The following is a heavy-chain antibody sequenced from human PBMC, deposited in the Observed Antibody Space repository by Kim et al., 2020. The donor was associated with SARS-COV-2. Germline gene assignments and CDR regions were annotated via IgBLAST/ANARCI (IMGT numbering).Heavy chain of an antibody. Sequence: SETLSLTCTVSGGSISSSSFYWDWIRQPPGKGLEWIGNIFSSGITSFNPSLKSRVTISVDTSKNKFSLKLNSRTAADTAAYYCTRHGSGGTFFACDIWGQGTMVTVSS. CDR2: IFSSGIT. J-gene: IGHJ3*02. V-gene: IGHV4-39*01. D-gene: IGHD2-15*01. CDR1: GGSISSSSFY. CDR3: TRHGSGGTFFACDI.